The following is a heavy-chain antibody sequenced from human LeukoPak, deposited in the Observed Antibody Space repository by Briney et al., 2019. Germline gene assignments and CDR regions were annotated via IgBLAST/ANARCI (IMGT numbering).Heavy chain of an antibody. CDR1: GYTFNTYW. CDR2: INPGDSAP. Sequence: GKSLKISCQASGYTFNTYWIGWVGQMPGKGLEWMGMINPGDSAPRYSPSFQGRATISADRSISTAYLQWSSLKASDTAMYYCARHGVGSSWFGFDYWGQGTLVTVSS. V-gene: IGHV5-51*01. CDR3: ARHGVGSSWFGFDY. J-gene: IGHJ4*02. D-gene: IGHD6-6*01.